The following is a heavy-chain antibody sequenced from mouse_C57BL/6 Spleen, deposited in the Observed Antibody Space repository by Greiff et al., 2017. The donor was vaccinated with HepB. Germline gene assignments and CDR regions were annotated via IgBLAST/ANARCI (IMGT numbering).Heavy chain of an antibody. V-gene: IGHV5-17*01. D-gene: IGHD1-1*01. CDR3: ARGYYGLDY. CDR2: ISRGSSTI. CDR1: GFTFSDYG. J-gene: IGHJ2*01. Sequence: EVKLVESGGGLVKPGGSLKLSCAASGFTFSDYGMHWVRQAPEKGLEWVAYISRGSSTIYYADTVKGRFTISRDNAKNTLFLQMTSLRSEDTAMYYCARGYYGLDYWGQGTTLTVSS.